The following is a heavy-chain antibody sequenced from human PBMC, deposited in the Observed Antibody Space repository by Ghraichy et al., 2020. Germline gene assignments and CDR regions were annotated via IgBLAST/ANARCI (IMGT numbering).Heavy chain of an antibody. Sequence: GESLNISCAASGFTFSSYAMSWVRQAPGKGLEWVSAISGSGGSTYYADSVKGRFTISRDNSKNTLYLQMNSLRAEDTAVYYCAKDQYCSSTSCYAEFDYWGQGTLVTVSS. CDR2: ISGSGGST. CDR1: GFTFSSYA. CDR3: AKDQYCSSTSCYAEFDY. J-gene: IGHJ4*02. D-gene: IGHD2-2*01. V-gene: IGHV3-23*01.